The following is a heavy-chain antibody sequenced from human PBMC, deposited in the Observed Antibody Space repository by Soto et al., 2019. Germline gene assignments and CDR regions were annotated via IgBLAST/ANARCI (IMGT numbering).Heavy chain of an antibody. D-gene: IGHD3-3*01. CDR1: GGSISSGGYY. CDR3: ARDRGFWSGYYTRTYGMDV. Sequence: PSETLSLTCTVSGGSISSGGYYWSWIRQHPGKGLEWIGYIYYSGSTYYNPSLKSRVTISVDTSKNQFSLKLSSVTAADTAVYYCARDRGFWSGYYTRTYGMDVWGQGTTDTVSS. CDR2: IYYSGST. J-gene: IGHJ6*02. V-gene: IGHV4-31*03.